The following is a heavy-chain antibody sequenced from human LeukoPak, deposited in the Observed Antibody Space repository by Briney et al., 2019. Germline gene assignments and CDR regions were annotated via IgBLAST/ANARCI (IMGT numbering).Heavy chain of an antibody. CDR1: GVPFSNYY. CDR3: TRAVAGHPD. Sequence: SETLSLTCAVSGVPFSNYYWSWVRLSPRQGLEWIGEINHSGYTNYNPSLKSRVTMSIDTSKNQFSLMLTSVTAADAGVYYCTRAVAGHPDWGQGTLVTVSS. J-gene: IGHJ4*02. V-gene: IGHV4-34*01. D-gene: IGHD6-19*01. CDR2: INHSGYT.